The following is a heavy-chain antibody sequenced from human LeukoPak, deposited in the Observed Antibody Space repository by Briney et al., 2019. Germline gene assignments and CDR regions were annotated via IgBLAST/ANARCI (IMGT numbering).Heavy chain of an antibody. Sequence: TGGSLRLSCAASGFTFSSYGMHWVRQAPGKGLEWVAFIRYDGSNKYYADSVKGRFTISRDNSKNTLYLQMRSLRAEDTAVYYCARGGYYNILTGFHNKLLAFDSWGQGTLVTVSS. CDR3: ARGGYYNILTGFHNKLLAFDS. J-gene: IGHJ4*02. V-gene: IGHV3-30*02. CDR2: IRYDGSNK. CDR1: GFTFSSYG. D-gene: IGHD3-9*01.